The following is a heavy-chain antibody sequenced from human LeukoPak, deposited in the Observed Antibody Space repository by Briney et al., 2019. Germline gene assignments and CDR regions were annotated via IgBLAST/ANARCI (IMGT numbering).Heavy chain of an antibody. J-gene: IGHJ6*03. CDR3: AKGGRIAAHYYYYYMDV. CDR1: GFTFRNYL. D-gene: IGHD6-13*01. V-gene: IGHV3-48*01. CDR2: ISSTGGTI. Sequence: GGSLRLSCAASGFTFRNYLMNWVRQAPGEGLEWVSFISSTGGTIYYADSVKGRFTVSRDNSKNTLYLQMNSLRAEDTAVYYCAKGGRIAAHYYYYYMDVWGKGTTVTVSS.